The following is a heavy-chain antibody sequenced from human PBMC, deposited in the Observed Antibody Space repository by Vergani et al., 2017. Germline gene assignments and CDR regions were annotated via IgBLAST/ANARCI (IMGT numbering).Heavy chain of an antibody. D-gene: IGHD2-15*01. J-gene: IGHJ6*02. Sequence: EVQLVQSGAEVKKPGESLTISCKGSGYSFTSYWIGWVRQMPGKGLEWMGIIYPGDSDTRYSPSFQGQVTIPADKSISTTYLQWRSLKASDTAMYYCAGHGYCSGGSCYSGDYYGMDVWGQGTTVTVSS. V-gene: IGHV5-51*01. CDR2: IYPGDSDT. CDR3: AGHGYCSGGSCYSGDYYGMDV. CDR1: GYSFTSYW.